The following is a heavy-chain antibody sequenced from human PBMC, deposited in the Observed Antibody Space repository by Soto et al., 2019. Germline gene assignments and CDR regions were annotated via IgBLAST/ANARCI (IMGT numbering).Heavy chain of an antibody. D-gene: IGHD3-22*01. J-gene: IGHJ4*02. CDR2: IYYSGST. CDR1: GGSISSGGYY. V-gene: IGHV4-61*08. CDR3: ARDILLSYDSSGYYQPSGIV. Sequence: SETLSLTCTVSGGSISSGGYYWSWIRQHPGKGLEWIGYIYYSGSTYYNPSLKSRVTISVDTSKNQFSLKLSSVTAADTAVYYCARDILLSYDSSGYYQPSGIVWGQGTLVTVSS.